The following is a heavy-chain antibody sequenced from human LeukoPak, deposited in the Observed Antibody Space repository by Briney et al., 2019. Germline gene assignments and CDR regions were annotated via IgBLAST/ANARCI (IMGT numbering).Heavy chain of an antibody. Sequence: GGSLRLSCTASGFTFGDHAMSWVRQAPGKGLAGVGFIRSKAYGGTTEYAASVKGRFIISRDDSKSIAYLQMNSLKTEDTAVYYCTRGPIQVWLYYGMDVWGQGTTVIVSS. CDR3: TRGPIQVWLYYGMDV. D-gene: IGHD5-18*01. CDR1: GFTFGDHA. CDR2: IRSKAYGGTT. V-gene: IGHV3-49*04. J-gene: IGHJ6*02.